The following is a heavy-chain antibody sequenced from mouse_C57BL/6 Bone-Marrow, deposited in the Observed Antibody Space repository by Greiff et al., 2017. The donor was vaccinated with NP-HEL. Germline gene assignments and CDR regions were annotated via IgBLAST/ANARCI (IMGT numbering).Heavy chain of an antibody. CDR3: ARYYYGSSSFDY. D-gene: IGHD1-1*01. V-gene: IGHV1-72*01. CDR1: GYTFTSYL. J-gene: IGHJ2*01. CDR2: IDPNSGGT. Sequence: QVQLQQPGAELVKPGASVKLSCKASGYTFTSYLMHWVKQRPGRGLEWMGRIDPNSGGTKYNEKFKSKATLPVDKPSSTAYMQLNSLTSEDSAVYYCARYYYGSSSFDYWGQGTTLTFSS.